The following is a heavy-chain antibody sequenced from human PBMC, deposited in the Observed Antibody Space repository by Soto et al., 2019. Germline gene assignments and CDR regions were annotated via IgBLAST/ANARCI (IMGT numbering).Heavy chain of an antibody. J-gene: IGHJ3*02. CDR3: ARDPVAAPRAFDI. CDR1: GFTFSSYS. D-gene: IGHD6-19*01. CDR2: ISSSSSYI. Sequence: PGGSLRLSCAASGFTFSSYSMNWVRQAPGKGLEWVSSISSSSSYIYYADSVKGRFTISRDNAKNSLYLQMNSLRAEDTAVYYCARDPVAAPRAFDIWGQGTMVTVSS. V-gene: IGHV3-21*01.